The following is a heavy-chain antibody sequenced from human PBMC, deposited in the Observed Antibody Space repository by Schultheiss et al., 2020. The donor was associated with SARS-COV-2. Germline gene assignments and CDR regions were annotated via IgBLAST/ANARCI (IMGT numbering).Heavy chain of an antibody. V-gene: IGHV4-59*01. J-gene: IGHJ2*01. D-gene: IGHD2-15*01. CDR3: AGDTFCTGGSCFDWYFDV. CDR1: GASITAYS. Sequence: SETLSLTCTVSGASITAYSWSWIRQPPGKRLEWIGYIYSSGNTNYNPSLKSRVTMSVDTSKSQFSLKLTSVTAADTALYYCAGDTFCTGGSCFDWYFDVWGRGTLVTVSS. CDR2: IYSSGNT.